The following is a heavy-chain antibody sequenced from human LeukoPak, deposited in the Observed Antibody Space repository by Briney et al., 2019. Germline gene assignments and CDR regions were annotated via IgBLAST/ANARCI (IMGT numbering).Heavy chain of an antibody. V-gene: IGHV4-39*01. Sequence: SETLSLACTVSGGSISSSSYYWGWIRQPPGKGLEWIGSIYYSGSTYYNPSLKSRVTISVDTSKNQFSLKLSSVTAADTAVYYCARTFEYSSSWYKFDYWGQGTLVTVSS. J-gene: IGHJ4*02. D-gene: IGHD6-13*01. CDR1: GGSISSSSYY. CDR3: ARTFEYSSSWYKFDY. CDR2: IYYSGST.